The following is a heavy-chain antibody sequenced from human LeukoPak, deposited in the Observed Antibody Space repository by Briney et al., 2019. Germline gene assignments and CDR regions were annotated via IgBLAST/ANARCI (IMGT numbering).Heavy chain of an antibody. CDR3: ARDYRSSTGDAFDI. CDR2: IRYDGSNK. V-gene: IGHV3-30*02. J-gene: IGHJ3*02. CDR1: GFTFSSYG. Sequence: PGGSLRLSCAASGFTFSSYGMHWVRQAPGKGLEWVAFIRYDGSNKYYADSVKGRFTISRDNSKNTLYLQMNSLRAEDTAVYYCARDYRSSTGDAFDIWGQGTMVTVSS. D-gene: IGHD2-2*01.